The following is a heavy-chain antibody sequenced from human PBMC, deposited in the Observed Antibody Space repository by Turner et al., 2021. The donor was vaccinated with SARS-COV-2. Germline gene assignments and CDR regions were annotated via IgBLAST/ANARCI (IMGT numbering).Heavy chain of an antibody. CDR1: GFPFTTYG. CDR2: ISYDGSNK. D-gene: IGHD3-10*01. Sequence: QVQLVESGGGVVQPGRSLRLSCAASGFPFTTYGMHWVRQAPGKGLEWVAIISYDGSNKYYADSVKGRFTISRDNSKNTLYLQMSSLRAEDTAVYYCAKGPYYYYGSGSYYSLPLDYWGQGTLVTVSS. V-gene: IGHV3-30*18. J-gene: IGHJ4*02. CDR3: AKGPYYYYGSGSYYSLPLDY.